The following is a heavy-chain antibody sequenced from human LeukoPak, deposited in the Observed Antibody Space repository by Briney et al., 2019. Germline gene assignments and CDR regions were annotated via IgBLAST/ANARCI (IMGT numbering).Heavy chain of an antibody. CDR3: AKDSYSGSYVY. CDR1: GFTFISYA. V-gene: IGHV3-23*01. CDR2: ISGSGGST. D-gene: IGHD1-26*01. Sequence: GGSLRLSCAASGFTFISYAMSWVRQAPGKGLEWVSAISGSGGSTYYADSVKGRFTISRDNSKNTLYLQMNSLRAEDTAVYYCAKDSYSGSYVYWGQGTLVTVSS. J-gene: IGHJ4*02.